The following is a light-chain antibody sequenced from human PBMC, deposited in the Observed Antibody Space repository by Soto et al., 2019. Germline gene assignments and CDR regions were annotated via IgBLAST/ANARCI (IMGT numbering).Light chain of an antibody. CDR2: DVS. CDR3: QQRSDWPIT. J-gene: IGKJ5*01. CDR1: QSVNRY. V-gene: IGKV3-11*01. Sequence: EIVLTQFPATLSLSPGERATLSCRASQSVNRYLAWYQQKPGQAPRLLIYDVSTRATGIPARFSGSGSGTDFTLTITSLEPEDFAVYSCQQRSDWPITFGQGTRLENK.